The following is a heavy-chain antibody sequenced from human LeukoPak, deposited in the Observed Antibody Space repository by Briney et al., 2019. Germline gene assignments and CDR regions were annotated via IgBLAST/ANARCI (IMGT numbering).Heavy chain of an antibody. D-gene: IGHD5-12*01. V-gene: IGHV4-30-2*01. Sequence: SQTLSLTCAVSGGSISSGGYSWGWVRQPPGEGLEWVGYIYHSGTTYYNPSLQSRVTISLDRSKNQFSLKLSSMTAADTAVYYCASGNTGYDRDAFDIWGQGTMVTVSS. CDR2: IYHSGTT. CDR3: ASGNTGYDRDAFDI. J-gene: IGHJ3*02. CDR1: GGSISSGGYS.